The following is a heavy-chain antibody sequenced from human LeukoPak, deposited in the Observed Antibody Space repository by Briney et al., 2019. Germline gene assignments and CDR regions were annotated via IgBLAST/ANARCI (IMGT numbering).Heavy chain of an antibody. CDR3: ARLYYYDSSGLDY. D-gene: IGHD3-22*01. CDR2: IYYSGST. Sequence: PSETLSLTCAVSGYSISSDYYWGWIRQPPGKGLEWIGYIYYSGSTYYNPSLKSRVTISVDTSKNQFSLKLSSVTAADTAVYYCARLYYYDSSGLDYWGQGTLVTVSS. CDR1: GYSISSDYY. J-gene: IGHJ4*02. V-gene: IGHV4-38-2*01.